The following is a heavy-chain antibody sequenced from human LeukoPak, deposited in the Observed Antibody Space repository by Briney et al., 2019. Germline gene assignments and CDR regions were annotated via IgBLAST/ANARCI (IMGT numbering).Heavy chain of an antibody. D-gene: IGHD5/OR15-5a*01. CDR3: AKGSTFSGDFGY. CDR1: GFTFDNYA. V-gene: IGHV3-23*01. CDR2: ISASGVST. Sequence: GGPLRLSCAASGFTFDNYAMTWVRQAPGKGLEWVSVISASGVSTYYADSVKGRFTISRDNSKNTLYLQMNSLRAEDTAVYYCAKGSTFSGDFGYWGQGTLVTVSS. J-gene: IGHJ4*02.